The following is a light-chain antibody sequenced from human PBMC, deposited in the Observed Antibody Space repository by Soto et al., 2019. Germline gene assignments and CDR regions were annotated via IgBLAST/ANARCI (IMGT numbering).Light chain of an antibody. V-gene: IGKV3-11*01. CDR2: DSS. CDR1: ESVRDE. J-gene: IGKJ5*01. CDR3: QQRLSWPIT. Sequence: EIVLTQSPATLSLSPGERATLSCRASESVRDELGWYQQKPGQAPRLLIFDSSNRATGIPARFSGSGYGTDFTLSISSLEPEDFAVYYCQQRLSWPITFGQGTRLEI.